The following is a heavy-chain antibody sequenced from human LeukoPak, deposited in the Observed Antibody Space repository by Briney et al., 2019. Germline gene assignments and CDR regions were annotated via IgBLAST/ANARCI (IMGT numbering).Heavy chain of an antibody. CDR1: GFTFDDYG. CDR3: ARGLNYYDF. CDR2: INWNGGST. Sequence: GGSLRLSCAASGFTFDDYGMSWVRQAPGKGLEWVSGINWNGGSTAYGGSVKGRFTISRDNAKRSLYLQMNSLRVEDTALYYCARGLNYYDFWGQGSLVTVSS. J-gene: IGHJ4*02. V-gene: IGHV3-20*04.